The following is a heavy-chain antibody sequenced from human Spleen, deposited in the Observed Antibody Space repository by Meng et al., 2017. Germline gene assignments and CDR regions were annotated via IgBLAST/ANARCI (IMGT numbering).Heavy chain of an antibody. D-gene: IGHD3-22*01. CDR3: ARGQSSGYPYFYSYGLDV. Sequence: GSLRLSCAVYGGSFSGYYWSWIRQPPGKGLEWIGEINHSGSTNYNPSLKSRVTISVDTSKNQFSLKLSSVTAADTAVYYCARGQSSGYPYFYSYGLDVWGQGTTVTVSS. V-gene: IGHV4-34*01. J-gene: IGHJ6*02. CDR1: GGSFSGYY. CDR2: INHSGST.